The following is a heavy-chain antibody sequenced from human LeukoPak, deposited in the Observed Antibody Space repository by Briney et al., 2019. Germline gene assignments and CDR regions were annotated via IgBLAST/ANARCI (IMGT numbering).Heavy chain of an antibody. J-gene: IGHJ4*02. D-gene: IGHD7-27*01. Sequence: GGSLTLSCAASGFSFSTYEMNWVRQAPGKGLEWVSYISSGGSAIYYADSVKGRFTISRDNAKNSLYLQMNSLRAEDTAVYYCARCPATGDHIDYWGQGTLVTVSS. CDR3: ARCPATGDHIDY. V-gene: IGHV3-48*03. CDR2: ISSGGSAI. CDR1: GFSFSTYE.